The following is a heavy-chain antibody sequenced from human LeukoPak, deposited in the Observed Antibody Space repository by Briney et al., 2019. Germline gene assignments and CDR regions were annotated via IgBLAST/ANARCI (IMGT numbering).Heavy chain of an antibody. CDR1: GGSISSGGYY. CDR3: ASIRRDGYNYHYFDY. CDR2: IYYSGST. J-gene: IGHJ4*02. Sequence: SQTLSLTCTVSGGSISSGGYYWSWIRQHPGKGLEWIGYIYYSGSTYYNPSLKSRVTISVDTSKNQFSVKLSSVTAADTAVYYCASIRRDGYNYHYFDYWGQGTLVTVSS. D-gene: IGHD5-24*01. V-gene: IGHV4-31*03.